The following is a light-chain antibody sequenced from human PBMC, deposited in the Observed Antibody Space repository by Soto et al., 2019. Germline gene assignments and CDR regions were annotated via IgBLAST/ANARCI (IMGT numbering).Light chain of an antibody. V-gene: IGKV3D-15*01. J-gene: IGKJ1*01. Sequence: EIVMTQSPATVPASPGERVTLSCRASQSISSNLAWYQQKSGQAPRLLIYGVSTRATGTPDRFSGSGSGTEFTLTIRRLEPEDFAVYFCQHYVYPQWTFGPGTKVDIK. CDR1: QSISSN. CDR2: GVS. CDR3: QHYVYPQWT.